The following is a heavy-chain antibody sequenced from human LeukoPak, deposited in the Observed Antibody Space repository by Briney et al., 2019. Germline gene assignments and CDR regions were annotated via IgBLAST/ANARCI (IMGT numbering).Heavy chain of an antibody. CDR3: ARAYCSSTSCYHLDY. CDR1: GGTFSSYA. J-gene: IGHJ4*02. CDR2: IIPIFGTA. D-gene: IGHD2-2*01. V-gene: IGHV1-69*01. Sequence: SVKVSCKASGGTFSSYAISWVRQAPGQGLEWMGGIIPIFGTANYAQKFQGRVTITADESTSTAYMEQSSLRSEDTAVYYCARAYCSSTSCYHLDYWGQGTLVTVSS.